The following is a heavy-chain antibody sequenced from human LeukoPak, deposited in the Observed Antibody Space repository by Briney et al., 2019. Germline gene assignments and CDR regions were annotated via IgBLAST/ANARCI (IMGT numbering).Heavy chain of an antibody. J-gene: IGHJ4*02. V-gene: IGHV1-2*02. CDR2: INPNSGGT. D-gene: IGHD3-10*01. Sequence: GASVKVSCKASGYTFTGYYTHWVRQAPGQGPEWMGWINPNSGGTNYAQKFQGRVTMTRDTSISTAYTELSRLRSDDTAVYYCARAIMVRGAKYYFDYWGQGTLVTVSS. CDR3: ARAIMVRGAKYYFDY. CDR1: GYTFTGYY.